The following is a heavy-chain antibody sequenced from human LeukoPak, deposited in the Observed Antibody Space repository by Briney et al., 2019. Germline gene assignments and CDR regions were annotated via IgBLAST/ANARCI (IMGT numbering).Heavy chain of an antibody. CDR1: GYSLTSYW. Sequence: GESLKISCKGSGYSLTSYWIGWVRQMPGKGLEWMGIIYPGDSDTRYSPSFQGQVTISADKSISTAYLQWSSLKASDTAMYYCARPYCSGGSCYPAEYYFDYWGQGTLVTVSS. J-gene: IGHJ4*02. CDR3: ARPYCSGGSCYPAEYYFDY. V-gene: IGHV5-51*01. CDR2: IYPGDSDT. D-gene: IGHD2-15*01.